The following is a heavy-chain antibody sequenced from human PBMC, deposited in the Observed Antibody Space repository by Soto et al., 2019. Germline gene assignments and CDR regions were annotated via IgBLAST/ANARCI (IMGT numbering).Heavy chain of an antibody. CDR2: IKSRADGGTT. Sequence: EVQLVESGGDFVKPGGSLRVSCAVSGFSFSNAWMSWVRQAPGKGLEWVGRIKSRADGGTTDYTAPVKGRFTISRDDSKTGLFRQINGLKPEDTPVYYCPAHWGVFSPLDYGGQEPLVPFPP. CDR3: PAHWGVFSPLDY. J-gene: IGHJ4*02. CDR1: GFSFSNAW. D-gene: IGHD3-16*01. V-gene: IGHV3-15*01.